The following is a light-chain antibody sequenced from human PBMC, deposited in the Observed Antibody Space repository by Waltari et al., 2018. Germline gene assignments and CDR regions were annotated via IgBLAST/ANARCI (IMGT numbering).Light chain of an antibody. Sequence: EIVLTQSPGTLSLSPGDRATLSCRASQSVDIRYLAWYQQKPGQAPRLLIYGASSRATGIPDRFSGSGSGTDFTLTIIRLEPEDFAVYYCQQSGSSPRTFGQGTKVEI. CDR2: GAS. CDR1: QSVDIRY. CDR3: QQSGSSPRT. V-gene: IGKV3-20*01. J-gene: IGKJ1*01.